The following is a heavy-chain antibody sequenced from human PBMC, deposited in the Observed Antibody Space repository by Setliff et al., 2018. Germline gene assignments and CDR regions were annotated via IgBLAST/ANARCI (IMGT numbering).Heavy chain of an antibody. Sequence: RASVKVSCKASGYTFTTYAISWMRQAPGQGLEWMGWINTNTGNPSYAQGFTGRFVFSLDTSVSTAYLQISSLKAEDTALYYCAGASRFGTIKYRGDYYMDVWGKGTTVTVSS. CDR2: INTNTGNP. J-gene: IGHJ6*03. CDR3: AGASRFGTIKYRGDYYMDV. CDR1: GYTFTTYA. V-gene: IGHV7-4-1*02. D-gene: IGHD3-10*01.